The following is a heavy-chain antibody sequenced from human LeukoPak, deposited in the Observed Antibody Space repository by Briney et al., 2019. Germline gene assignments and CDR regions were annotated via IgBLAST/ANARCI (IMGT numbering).Heavy chain of an antibody. Sequence: ASVKLSCKTSGYRFTIYGISCVRQAPGQGLEWRGWINTYNSNKNYAQKFQGRVTMTTDTSASTAYMERRSLRSDDTALYYCARDIHRDGYMGYWGQGSLVTVSS. CDR3: ARDIHRDGYMGY. D-gene: IGHD5-24*01. J-gene: IGHJ4*02. V-gene: IGHV1-18*01. CDR1: GYRFTIYG. CDR2: INTYNSNK.